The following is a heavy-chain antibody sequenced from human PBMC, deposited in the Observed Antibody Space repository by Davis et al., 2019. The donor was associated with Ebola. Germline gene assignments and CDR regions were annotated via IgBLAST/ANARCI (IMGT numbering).Heavy chain of an antibody. CDR1: GFTVSSNY. D-gene: IGHD4-23*01. J-gene: IGHJ3*02. V-gene: IGHV4-34*08. CDR2: TNHSGNT. Sequence: ESLKISCAASGFTVSSNYMSWIRQPPGKGLEWIGETNHSGNTKYNPSLKSRATISVDTSKNQFTLKVTSLSAADTDVYYCAGYSTVAGKTGAFDIWGQGTMVTVSS. CDR3: AGYSTVAGKTGAFDI.